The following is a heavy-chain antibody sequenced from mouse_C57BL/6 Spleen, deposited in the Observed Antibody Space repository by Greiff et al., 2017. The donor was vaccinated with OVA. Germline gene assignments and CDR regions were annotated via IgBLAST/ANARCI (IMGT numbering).Heavy chain of an antibody. J-gene: IGHJ4*01. Sequence: EVKLMESEGGLVQPGSSMKLSCTASGFTFSDYYMAWVRQVPEKGLEWVANINYDGSSTYYLDSLKSRFIISRDNAKNILYLQMSSLKSEDTATYYCAREGQATYAMDYWGQGTSVTVSS. V-gene: IGHV5-16*01. D-gene: IGHD3-2*02. CDR1: GFTFSDYY. CDR2: INYDGSST. CDR3: AREGQATYAMDY.